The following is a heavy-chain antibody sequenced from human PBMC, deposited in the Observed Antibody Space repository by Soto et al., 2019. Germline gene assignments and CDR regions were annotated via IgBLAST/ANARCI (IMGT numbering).Heavy chain of an antibody. Sequence: SVKVSCKASGGTFSSYAISWVRQAPGQGLEWMGGIIPIFGTANYAQKFQGRVTITADESTSTAYMELSSLRSEDTAVYYCARGIVGYSSSWYPYYFDYWGQGTLVTVSS. CDR1: GGTFSSYA. D-gene: IGHD6-13*01. CDR3: ARGIVGYSSSWYPYYFDY. V-gene: IGHV1-69*13. CDR2: IIPIFGTA. J-gene: IGHJ4*02.